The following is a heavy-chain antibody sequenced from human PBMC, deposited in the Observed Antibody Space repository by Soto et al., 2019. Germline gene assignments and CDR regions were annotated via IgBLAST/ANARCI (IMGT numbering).Heavy chain of an antibody. CDR2: LNVYSGTP. V-gene: IGHV1-18*01. D-gene: IGHD3-22*01. Sequence: QVHLVQSGSDVKTTGAAVKVSCKASGYSFTDYGVSWVRQAPGQGLEWMGWLNVYSGTPNYLPKFQGRGTMTAEATTNTIYMELRSLRSEDTAVYYCARGRVGYLHSSGHTHNNLDSWGQVTLVTVSS. CDR3: ARGRVGYLHSSGHTHNNLDS. J-gene: IGHJ4*02. CDR1: GYSFTDYG.